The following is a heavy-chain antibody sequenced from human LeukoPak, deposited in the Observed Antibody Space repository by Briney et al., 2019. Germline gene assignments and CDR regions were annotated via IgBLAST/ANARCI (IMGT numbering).Heavy chain of an antibody. V-gene: IGHV7-4-1*02. J-gene: IGHJ4*02. Sequence: ASVKVSCKSSGYTFTSYAMNWVRQAPGQGLEWMGWINTNTGNPTYAQGFTGRFVFSLDTSVSTAYLQISSLKAEDTAVYYCARAYLNYYDSSGYYYEDYWGQGTLVTVSS. CDR1: GYTFTSYA. D-gene: IGHD3-22*01. CDR2: INTNTGNP. CDR3: ARAYLNYYDSSGYYYEDY.